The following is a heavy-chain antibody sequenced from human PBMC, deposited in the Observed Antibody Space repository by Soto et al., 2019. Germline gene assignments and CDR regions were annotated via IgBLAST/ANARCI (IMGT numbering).Heavy chain of an antibody. J-gene: IGHJ6*02. CDR3: ASLAARLYYYYYGMDV. CDR2: INHSGST. V-gene: IGHV4-34*01. Sequence: SETLSLTCAVYCGSFSGYYWSWIRQPPGKGLEWIGEINHSGSTNYNPSLKSRVTISVDTSKNQFSLKLSSVTAADTAVYYCASLAARLYYYYYGMDVWGQGTTVTVSS. CDR1: CGSFSGYY. D-gene: IGHD6-6*01.